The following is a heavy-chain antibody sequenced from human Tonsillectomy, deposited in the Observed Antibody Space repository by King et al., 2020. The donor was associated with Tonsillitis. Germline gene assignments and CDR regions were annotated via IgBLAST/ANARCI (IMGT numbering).Heavy chain of an antibody. V-gene: IGHV3-23*04. CDR1: GCTFSSYA. D-gene: IGHD1-26*01. CDR2: ISGSGGRK. Sequence: VQLVESGGGLVQPGGSLRLSCAAAGCTFSSYAMSWVRQAPGKGLEWVSTISGSGGRKYDAAAVKGRFSISRDNSKNTLYLQMNSLRAEDTAVYYCAKEWGVDNWGQGTLVTVSS. CDR3: AKEWGVDN. J-gene: IGHJ4*02.